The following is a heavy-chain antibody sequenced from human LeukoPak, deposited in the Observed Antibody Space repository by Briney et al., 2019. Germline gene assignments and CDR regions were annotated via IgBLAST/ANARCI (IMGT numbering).Heavy chain of an antibody. CDR3: ARGDSGYIDS. Sequence: SRTLSLTCAISGDSVSSNSAAWNWIRQSPSRGLEWLGRTYYRSKWYDAYAESVKSRITIKPDTSRNQFSLQLDSVTPEDTAVYYCARGDSGYIDSWGQGTLVTVSS. CDR1: GDSVSSNSAA. D-gene: IGHD5-12*01. J-gene: IGHJ4*02. V-gene: IGHV6-1*01. CDR2: TYYRSKWYD.